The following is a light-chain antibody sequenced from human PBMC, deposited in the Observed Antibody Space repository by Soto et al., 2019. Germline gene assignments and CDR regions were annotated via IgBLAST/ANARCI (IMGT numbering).Light chain of an antibody. V-gene: IGKV1-39*01. CDR3: QQSYRSPYT. CDR1: QSINIY. CDR2: GAS. Sequence: IQLTQSPSSLSASVGDRVTVTCRASQSINIYLNWYQQKPGKAPTLLIYGASTLQSGVPSRFSGGGSRTEFTLTISSLQTEDFATYYCQQSYRSPYTFGQGTKLEI. J-gene: IGKJ2*01.